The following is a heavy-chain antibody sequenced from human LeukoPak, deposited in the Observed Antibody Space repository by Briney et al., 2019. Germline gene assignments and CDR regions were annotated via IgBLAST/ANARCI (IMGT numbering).Heavy chain of an antibody. D-gene: IGHD5-18*01. V-gene: IGHV1-69*13. Sequence: GASVKVSCKASGGTFSSYAISWVRQAPGQELEWMGGLIPIFGTANYAQKFQGRVTITADESTSAAYMELSSLRSEDTAVYYSARDHSYGLDYWGQGTLVTVSS. CDR2: LIPIFGTA. CDR1: GGTFSSYA. J-gene: IGHJ4*02. CDR3: ARDHSYGLDY.